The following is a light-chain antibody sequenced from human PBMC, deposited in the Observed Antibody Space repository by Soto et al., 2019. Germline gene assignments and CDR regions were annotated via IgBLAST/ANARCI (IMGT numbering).Light chain of an antibody. CDR3: QQYGSSGT. J-gene: IGKJ1*01. CDR1: QSVSSSY. CDR2: GAS. V-gene: IGKV3-20*01. Sequence: EGVLTQSPGTLSLSPGERATLSCRASQSVSSSYLAWYQQKPGQAPRLLIYGASSRATGIPDRFSGSGSGTDFTLTISRLEPEDFAVYYCQQYGSSGTFAQGTKVAIK.